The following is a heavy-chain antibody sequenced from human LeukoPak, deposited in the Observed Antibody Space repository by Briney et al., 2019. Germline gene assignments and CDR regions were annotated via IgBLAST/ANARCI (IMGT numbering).Heavy chain of an antibody. CDR3: GKTTVGYSSGQKPAWPVDF. D-gene: IGHD5-18*01. V-gene: IGHV3-23*01. CDR1: GFIFSNYA. J-gene: IGHJ4*02. Sequence: GGSLRLSCAASGFIFSNYAMTWVRQAPGKGLEWVAGIFGSGGSPHYADSVKGRFTISRDNPRNTVYLQINSLRDDDTAVYYCGKTTVGYSSGQKPAWPVDFWGQGTLVTVSS. CDR2: IFGSGGSP.